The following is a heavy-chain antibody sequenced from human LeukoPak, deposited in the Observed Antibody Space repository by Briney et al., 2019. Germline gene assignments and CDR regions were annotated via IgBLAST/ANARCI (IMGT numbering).Heavy chain of an antibody. D-gene: IGHD6-19*01. J-gene: IGHJ2*01. Sequence: GGSLRLSCAASGFTFSSYAMSWVRQAPGKGLEWVSAISGSGGSTYYADSVKGRFTISRDNSKNTLYLQMNSLRAEDTAVYYCANLNSSGQASHWYFDLWGRGTLVTVSS. CDR1: GFTFSSYA. V-gene: IGHV3-23*01. CDR2: ISGSGGST. CDR3: ANLNSSGQASHWYFDL.